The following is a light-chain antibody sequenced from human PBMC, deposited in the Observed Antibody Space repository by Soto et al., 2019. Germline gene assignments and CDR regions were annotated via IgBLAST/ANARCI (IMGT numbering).Light chain of an antibody. CDR1: ETVATN. V-gene: IGKV3-20*01. J-gene: IGKJ1*01. Sequence: EIVMTQSPATLSVSPGERATLSCRASETVATNLAWYQQKPGQAPRLLIYRASIRATGISDRFSGSGSGTDFTLTISRLEPEDFAVYYCQHYGASPWTFGQGTKVDIK. CDR2: RAS. CDR3: QHYGASPWT.